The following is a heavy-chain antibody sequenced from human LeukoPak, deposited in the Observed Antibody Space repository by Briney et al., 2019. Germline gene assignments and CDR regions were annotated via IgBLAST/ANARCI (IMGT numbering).Heavy chain of an antibody. CDR2: INPNSGGT. CDR3: ARDGGSTALSR. Sequence: ASVKVSCKASGYTFTSYGIIWVRQAPGQGLEWMGWINPNSGGTNYAQKFQGRVTMTRDTSISTAYMELSRLRSDDTAVYYCARDGGSTALSRWGQGTLVTVSS. D-gene: IGHD3-16*01. J-gene: IGHJ4*02. CDR1: GYTFTSYG. V-gene: IGHV1-2*02.